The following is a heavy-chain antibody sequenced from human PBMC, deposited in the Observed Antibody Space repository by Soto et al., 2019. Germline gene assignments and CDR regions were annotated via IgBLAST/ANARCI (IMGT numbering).Heavy chain of an antibody. CDR2: ISAYNGNT. CDR3: ARGCHYGVLCAFDI. V-gene: IGHV1-18*01. Sequence: GASVKVSCTASVYTFTINGISWVRQAPGQGLEWMGWISAYNGNTNYAQKLQGRVTMTTDTSTSTAYMELRSLRSDDTAVYYCARGCHYGVLCAFDIWGQGTMVTVSS. D-gene: IGHD4-17*01. CDR1: VYTFTING. J-gene: IGHJ3*02.